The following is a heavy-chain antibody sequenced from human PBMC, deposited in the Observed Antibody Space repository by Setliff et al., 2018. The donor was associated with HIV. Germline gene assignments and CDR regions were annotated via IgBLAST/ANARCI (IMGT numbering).Heavy chain of an antibody. Sequence: SETLSLTCTVSGGSISSHYWSWVRQPPGKGLEWIGYVYYTGSTSFNPSLNSRLSMSVDTSKKNFSMRLSSVTAADTAIYYCARADYESGTYYFDYWGRGTLVTVS. CDR2: VYYTGST. J-gene: IGHJ4*02. CDR1: GGSISSHY. CDR3: ARADYESGTYYFDY. V-gene: IGHV4-59*11. D-gene: IGHD3-22*01.